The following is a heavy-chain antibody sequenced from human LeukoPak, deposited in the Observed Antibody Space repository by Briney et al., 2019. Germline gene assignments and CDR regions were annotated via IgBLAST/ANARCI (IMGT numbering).Heavy chain of an antibody. J-gene: IGHJ4*02. CDR3: AKEDHPETGESDY. D-gene: IGHD1-14*01. CDR1: GFTFSSYG. CDR2: ISYDGSNT. Sequence: GRSLRLSCAAAGFTFSSYGMHWVRQAPGKGLEWVAVISYDGSNTYYADSVKGRFTISRDNSKNMLYLQMNSLRAEDTAVYYCAKEDHPETGESDYWGQGTLVTVSS. V-gene: IGHV3-30*18.